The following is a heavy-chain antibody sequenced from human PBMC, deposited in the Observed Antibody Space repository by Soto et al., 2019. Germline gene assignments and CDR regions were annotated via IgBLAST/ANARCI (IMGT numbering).Heavy chain of an antibody. J-gene: IGHJ4*02. CDR1: GFTVSSNY. CDR3: ARVFSGSGWYSYFFDY. Sequence: EVQLVETGGGLIQPGGSLRLSCAASGFTVSSNYMSWVRQAPGKGLEWVSFIYSAGSTYYADSVKGRFTISRDNSKNTLYLQMNSLRAEDTAVYYCARVFSGSGWYSYFFDYWGQGTLVTVSS. V-gene: IGHV3-53*02. CDR2: IYSAGST. D-gene: IGHD6-19*01.